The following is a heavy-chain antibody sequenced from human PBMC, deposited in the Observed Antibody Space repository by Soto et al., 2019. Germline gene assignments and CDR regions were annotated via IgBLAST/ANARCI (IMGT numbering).Heavy chain of an antibody. V-gene: IGHV4-31*03. CDR2: IYYSGST. D-gene: IGHD3-22*01. Sequence: QVQLQESGPGLVKPSQTLSLTCTVSGGSISSGGYYWSWIRQHPGKGLEWIGYIYYSGSTYYNPSLKSRVTISVDTSKNQFSLKLSSVTAADTAVYYCARASLTSSGYIERLIDYWGQGTLVTVSS. CDR1: GGSISSGGYY. CDR3: ARASLTSSGYIERLIDY. J-gene: IGHJ4*02.